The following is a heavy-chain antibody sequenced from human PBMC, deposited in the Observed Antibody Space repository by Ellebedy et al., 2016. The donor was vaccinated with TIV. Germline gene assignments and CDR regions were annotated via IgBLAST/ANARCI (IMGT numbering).Heavy chain of an antibody. CDR2: IFIDNST. Sequence: GESLKISCTASGLTVSSNYMSWVRQAPGKGLEWVSVIFIDNSTYYADSVKGRFIIARDSPKNTLYLQMNSLRPEDTAVYYCARETFNDVDLKEWGIFDIWGQGTMVTVSS. D-gene: IGHD2-8*01. CDR1: GLTVSSNY. V-gene: IGHV3-66*01. CDR3: ARETFNDVDLKEWGIFDI. J-gene: IGHJ3*02.